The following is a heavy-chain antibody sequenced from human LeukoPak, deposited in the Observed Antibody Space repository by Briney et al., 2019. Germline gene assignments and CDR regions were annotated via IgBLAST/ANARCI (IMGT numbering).Heavy chain of an antibody. CDR2: INPNSGGT. V-gene: IGHV1-2*02. CDR1: GHTFSGYY. J-gene: IGHJ5*02. CDR3: ARGERWLQNH. D-gene: IGHD5-24*01. Sequence: GASVKVSSKASGHTFSGYYMHWVRQAPGQGLEWMGWINPNSGGTNYAQKFQGRVTMTRDTSISTAYMELSRLRSDDTAVYYCARGERWLQNHWGQGTLVTVSS.